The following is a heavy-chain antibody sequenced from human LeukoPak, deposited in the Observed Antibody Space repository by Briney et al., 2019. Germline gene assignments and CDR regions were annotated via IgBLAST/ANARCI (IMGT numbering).Heavy chain of an antibody. CDR2: IYYSGST. D-gene: IGHD6-19*01. CDR3: ARSRLGSDYFDY. V-gene: IGHV4-61*10. Sequence: SETLSLTCTVSGGSISSGSYYWSWIRQPAGKGLEWIGYIYYSGSTNYNPSLKSRVTISVDTSKNQFSLKLSSVTAADTAVYYCARSRLGSDYFDYWGQGTLVTVSS. CDR1: GGSISSGSYY. J-gene: IGHJ4*02.